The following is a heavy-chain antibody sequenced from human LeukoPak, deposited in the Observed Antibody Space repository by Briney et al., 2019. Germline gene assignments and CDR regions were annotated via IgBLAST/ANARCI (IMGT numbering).Heavy chain of an antibody. V-gene: IGHV4-39*07. D-gene: IGHD3-22*01. CDR2: IYYTGGT. CDR3: ANDRPYDSSGYQFGY. CDR1: GGSISSSSYY. J-gene: IGHJ4*02. Sequence: KPSETLSLTCTVSGGSISSSSYYWGWIRQPPGKGLEWIGSIYYTGGTYYNPSLKSRVTISVDTSKNQFSLKLSSVTAADTAVYYCANDRPYDSSGYQFGYWGQGTLVTVSS.